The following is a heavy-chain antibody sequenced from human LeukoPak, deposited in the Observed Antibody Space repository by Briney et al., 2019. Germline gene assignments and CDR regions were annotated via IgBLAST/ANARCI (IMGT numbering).Heavy chain of an antibody. CDR3: ARGGQPYYYYYMDV. J-gene: IGHJ6*03. CDR1: GFTVSSNY. CDR2: ISSSSSYI. V-gene: IGHV3-21*01. Sequence: PGGSLRLSCAASGFTVSSNYMSWVRQAPGKGLEWVSSISSSSSYIYYADSVKGRFTISRDNAKNSLYLQMNSLRAEDTAVYYCARGGQPYYYYYMDVWGKGTTVTVSS.